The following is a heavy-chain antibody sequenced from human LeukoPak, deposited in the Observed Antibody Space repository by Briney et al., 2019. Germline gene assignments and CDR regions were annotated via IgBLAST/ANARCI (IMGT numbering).Heavy chain of an antibody. CDR1: GITLSNYG. J-gene: IGHJ4*02. CDR3: AKRGVVIRVFLVGFHKEAYYFDS. CDR2: LSGSGGGT. D-gene: IGHD3-10*01. Sequence: GGSLRLSCAVSGITLSNYGMSWVRQAPGKGLEWFAGLSGSGGGTNYADSVQGRFTISRDNPKNTLYLQMNSLRAEDTAVYFCAKRGVVIRVFLVGFHKEAYYFDSWAREPWSPSPQ. V-gene: IGHV3-23*01.